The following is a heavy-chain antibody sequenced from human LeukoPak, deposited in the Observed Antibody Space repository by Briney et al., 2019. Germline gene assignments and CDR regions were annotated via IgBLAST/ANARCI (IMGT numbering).Heavy chain of an antibody. CDR3: ATPKDPITMIVVALDY. CDR2: ISYDGSNK. CDR1: GFTFSSYA. D-gene: IGHD3-22*01. J-gene: IGHJ4*02. V-gene: IGHV3-30-3*01. Sequence: GGSLRLSCAASGFTFSSYAMHWVRQAPGKGLEWVAVISYDGSNKYYADSVKGRFTISRDNSKNTLYLQMNSLRAEDTAVYYCATPKDPITMIVVALDYWGQGTLVTVSS.